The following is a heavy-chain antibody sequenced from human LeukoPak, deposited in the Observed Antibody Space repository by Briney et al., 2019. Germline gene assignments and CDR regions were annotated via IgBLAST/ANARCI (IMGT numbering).Heavy chain of an antibody. CDR2: INPNSGGT. Sequence: ASVKVSCKASGYTFTSYYMHWVRQAPGQGLEWMGWINPNSGGTNYAQKFQGRVTMTRDTSISTAYMELSRLRSDDTAVYYCARDRLAAAGLNYYYYMDVWGKGTTVTVSS. CDR1: GYTFTSYY. V-gene: IGHV1-2*02. CDR3: ARDRLAAAGLNYYYYMDV. D-gene: IGHD6-13*01. J-gene: IGHJ6*03.